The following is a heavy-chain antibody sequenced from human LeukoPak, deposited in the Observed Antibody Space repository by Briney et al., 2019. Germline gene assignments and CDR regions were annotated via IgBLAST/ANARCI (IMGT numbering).Heavy chain of an antibody. CDR2: IKQDGYEK. CDR3: ARDLKRGYSSGRYSWGTGSSNDY. D-gene: IGHD6-19*01. J-gene: IGHJ4*02. Sequence: GGSLRLSCAASGFRFNSYWMSWVRQAPGKGLEWVANIKQDGYEKYYADSVKGRFTISRDNGKNSLDLQMNSLRADDTAVYYCARDLKRGYSSGRYSWGTGSSNDYWGQGTLVTVSA. CDR1: GFRFNSYW. V-gene: IGHV3-7*01.